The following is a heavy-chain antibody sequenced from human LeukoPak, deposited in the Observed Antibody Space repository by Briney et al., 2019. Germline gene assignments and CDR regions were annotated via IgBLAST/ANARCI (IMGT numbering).Heavy chain of an antibody. Sequence: PSETLSLTCTVSGGSISSYYWSWIRQPPGKGLEWIGYIYYSGSTNYNPSLKSRVTISVDTSKNQFSLKLSSVTAADTAVYYCARRITMVRGVKVGYYFDYWGQGTLVTVSS. CDR2: IYYSGST. CDR3: ARRITMVRGVKVGYYFDY. D-gene: IGHD3-10*01. CDR1: GGSISSYY. V-gene: IGHV4-59*08. J-gene: IGHJ4*02.